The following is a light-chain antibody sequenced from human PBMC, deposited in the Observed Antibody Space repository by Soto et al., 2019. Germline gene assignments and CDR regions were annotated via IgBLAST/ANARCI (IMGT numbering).Light chain of an antibody. CDR1: SSDVGGYNS. Sequence: QSALTQPPSPSGSPGQSVTISCTGTSSDVGGYNSVSWYQQHPGKAPKLMTYEVNKRPSGVPDRFSGSKSGNTASLTVSGLQADDEADYYCSSYAGINNLVFGGGTKLTVL. V-gene: IGLV2-8*01. CDR3: SSYAGINNLV. CDR2: EVN. J-gene: IGLJ3*02.